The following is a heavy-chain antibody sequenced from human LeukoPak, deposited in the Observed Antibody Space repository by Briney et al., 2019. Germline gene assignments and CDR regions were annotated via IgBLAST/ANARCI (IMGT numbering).Heavy chain of an antibody. CDR3: ARHDPYCTNGVCYINWFDP. CDR2: IYYSGST. J-gene: IGHJ5*02. V-gene: IGHV4-39*01. CDR1: GGSISSSSYY. Sequence: SETLSLTCTVSGGSISSSSYYWGWIRQPPGKGLEWIGSIYYSGSTFYNPSLKSRVTISVDTSKNQFSLKLSSVTAADTAVYYCARHDPYCTNGVCYINWFDPWGQGTLVTASS. D-gene: IGHD2-8*01.